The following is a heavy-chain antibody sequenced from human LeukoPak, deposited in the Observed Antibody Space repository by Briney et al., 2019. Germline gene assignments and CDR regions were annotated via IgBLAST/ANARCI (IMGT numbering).Heavy chain of an antibody. CDR2: IDPNNGDT. D-gene: IGHD2-8*01. Sequence: ASVKVSCKASAYTFSCYYLHWVRQAPGQGPEWMGWIDPNNGDTDYAQKFQGRVTMTRYRSISTAYMELSRLTSDDTAVYYCARRSRNGLDAFDIWGQGTMVTVSS. CDR1: AYTFSCYY. V-gene: IGHV1-2*02. J-gene: IGHJ3*02. CDR3: ARRSRNGLDAFDI.